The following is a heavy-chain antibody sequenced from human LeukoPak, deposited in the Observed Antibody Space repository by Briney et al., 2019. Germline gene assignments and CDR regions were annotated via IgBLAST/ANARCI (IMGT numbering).Heavy chain of an antibody. V-gene: IGHV1-18*01. J-gene: IGHJ6*02. CDR3: ARSWNDCSSSSCYRGYDYYYGMDV. CDR2: ISAYNGNT. D-gene: IGHD2-2*01. CDR1: GYTFTSYG. Sequence: GASVKVSCKASGYTFTSYGITWVRQAPGQGPEWMGWISAYNGNTDYAQKLQGRVTMTTDTSTSTAYMELRSLRSDDTAVYYCARSWNDCSSSSCYRGYDYYYGMDVWGQGTTVTVSS.